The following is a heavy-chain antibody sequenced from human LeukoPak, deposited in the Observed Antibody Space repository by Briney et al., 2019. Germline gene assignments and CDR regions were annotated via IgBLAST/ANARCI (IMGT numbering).Heavy chain of an antibody. D-gene: IGHD3-3*01. CDR3: ARDAAPTIFGVVTLDY. J-gene: IGHJ4*02. V-gene: IGHV1-69*01. CDR1: GGTFSSYA. Sequence: SVKVSRKASGGTFSSYAICWVRQAPGQGLEWMGGIIPIFGTANYAQKFQGRVTITADESTSTAYMELSSLRSEETAVYYWARDAAPTIFGVVTLDYWGQGTLVTVSS. CDR2: IIPIFGTA.